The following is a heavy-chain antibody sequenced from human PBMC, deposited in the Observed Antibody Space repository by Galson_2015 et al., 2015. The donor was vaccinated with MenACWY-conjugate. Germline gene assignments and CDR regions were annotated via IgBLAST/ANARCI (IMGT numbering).Heavy chain of an antibody. V-gene: IGHV4-59*08. D-gene: IGHD1-26*01. CDR1: GGSFSGYY. CDR2: MYYSGST. J-gene: IGHJ4*02. CDR3: ARQRGSYHDY. Sequence: SETLSLTCAVYGGSFSGYYWTWIRQPPGKGLEWIGYMYYSGSTNYNPSLKSRVTISVDSSKKQFSLKLSSVTAADTAVYYCARQRGSYHDYWGQGTLVTVSS.